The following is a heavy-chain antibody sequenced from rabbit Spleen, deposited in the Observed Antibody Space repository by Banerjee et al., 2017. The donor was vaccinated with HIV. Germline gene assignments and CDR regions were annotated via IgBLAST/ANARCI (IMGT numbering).Heavy chain of an antibody. Sequence: QSLEESGGDLVKPGASLTLTCTASRFSFSDRDVMCWVRQAPGKGLQWIACINVYTGKPVYATWAKGRFTISKTSSTTVTLQMTSLTAADTATYFCARGIPYGYSGDTYPPYAMDLWGPGTLVTVS. CDR1: RFSFSDRDV. D-gene: IGHD6-1*01. V-gene: IGHV1S40*01. CDR3: ARGIPYGYSGDTYPPYAMDL. J-gene: IGHJ6*01. CDR2: INVYTGKP.